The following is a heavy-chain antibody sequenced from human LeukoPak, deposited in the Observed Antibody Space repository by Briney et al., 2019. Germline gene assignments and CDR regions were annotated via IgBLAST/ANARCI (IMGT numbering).Heavy chain of an antibody. CDR2: IYTSGST. V-gene: IGHV4-4*07. J-gene: IGHJ1*01. CDR3: ASTPGCCSSTSCYKPPGHFQH. D-gene: IGHD2-2*02. Sequence: SETLSLTCTVSGGSISSYYWSWIRQPAGKGLEWIGRIYTSGSTNYNPSLKSRVTISVDTSKNQFSLKLSSVTAADTAVYYCASTPGCCSSTSCYKPPGHFQHWGQGTLVTVSS. CDR1: GGSISSYY.